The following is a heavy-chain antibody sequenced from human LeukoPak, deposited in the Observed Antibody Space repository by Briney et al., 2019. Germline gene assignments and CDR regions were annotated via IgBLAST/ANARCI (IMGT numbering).Heavy chain of an antibody. CDR3: ARITIFGVDVAWFDP. Sequence: ASVKVSCKASGYTFTSYGISWVRQAPGQGLEWMGWISAYNGNTNYAQKVQGRVTKSTDTSTSTAYMELRSLRSDDTAVYYCARITIFGVDVAWFDPWGQGTLVTVSS. CDR2: ISAYNGNT. D-gene: IGHD3-3*01. CDR1: GYTFTSYG. V-gene: IGHV1-18*01. J-gene: IGHJ5*02.